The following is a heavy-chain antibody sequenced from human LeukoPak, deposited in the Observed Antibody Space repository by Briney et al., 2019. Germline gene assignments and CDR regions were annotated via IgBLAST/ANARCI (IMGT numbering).Heavy chain of an antibody. CDR1: GFTFSSNW. D-gene: IGHD6-19*01. J-gene: IGHJ5*02. CDR3: ARDSRTYSSGAS. V-gene: IGHV3-74*01. Sequence: GGSLRLSCAASGFTFSSNWMHWVRQAPGKGLVWVSRSNEDGSTTNYADSVKGRFTISRDNAKNTLYLQMNSLRAEDTAVYYCARDSRTYSSGASWGQGTLVTVSS. CDR2: SNEDGSTT.